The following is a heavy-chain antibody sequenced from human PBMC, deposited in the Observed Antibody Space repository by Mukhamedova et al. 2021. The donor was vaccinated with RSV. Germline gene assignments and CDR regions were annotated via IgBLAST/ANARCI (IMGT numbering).Heavy chain of an antibody. D-gene: IGHD1-14*01. CDR2: ISSSGIT. Sequence: QPAGKGLEWIGRISSSGITNYNPSLKSRVTISIDTSKNQFSLKLSTVTAADTAVYYCASWEPRIRWFDPWGQGTLVTVSS. CDR3: ASWEPRIRWFDP. V-gene: IGHV4-61*02. J-gene: IGHJ5*02.